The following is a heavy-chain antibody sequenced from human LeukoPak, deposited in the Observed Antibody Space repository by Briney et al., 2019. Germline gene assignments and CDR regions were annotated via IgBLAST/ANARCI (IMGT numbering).Heavy chain of an antibody. V-gene: IGHV4-61*01. CDR1: GGSVSSGSYY. CDR3: ARSKVGATTLYAFDI. CDR2: ISYSGST. J-gene: IGHJ3*02. D-gene: IGHD1-26*01. Sequence: SETLSLTCTVSGGSVSSGSYYWSWIRQPPGKGLEWIGYISYSGSTNYSPSLKSRVTISVDTSKNQFSLKLTSVTAADTAEYYCARSKVGATTLYAFDIWGQGTMVTVSS.